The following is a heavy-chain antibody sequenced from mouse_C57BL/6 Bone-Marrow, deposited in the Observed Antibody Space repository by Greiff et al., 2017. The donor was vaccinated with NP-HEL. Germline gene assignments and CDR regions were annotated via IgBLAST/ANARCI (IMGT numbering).Heavy chain of an antibody. CDR3: AKRDYGSSPLWYFDV. V-gene: IGHV1-76*01. CDR2: IYPGSGNT. D-gene: IGHD1-1*01. Sequence: VQLQQSGAELVRPGASVKLSCKASGYTFTDYYINWVKQRPGQGLEWIARIYPGSGNTYYNEKFKGKATLTAEKSSSTAYLQLSSLTSEDSAVYFCAKRDYGSSPLWYFDVWGTGTTVTVSS. J-gene: IGHJ1*03. CDR1: GYTFTDYY.